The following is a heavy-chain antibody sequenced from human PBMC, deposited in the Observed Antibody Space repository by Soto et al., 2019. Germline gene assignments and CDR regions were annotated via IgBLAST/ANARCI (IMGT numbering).Heavy chain of an antibody. Sequence: PSEILSLTCAVYGGSFSGYYWSWIRQPPGKGLEWIGEINHSGSTNYNPSLKSRVTISVDTSKNQFSLKLSSVTAADTAVYYCARGSSGSYYTDPYTNWFDPWGQGTLVTVYS. CDR3: ARGSSGSYYTDPYTNWFDP. J-gene: IGHJ5*02. D-gene: IGHD1-26*01. CDR1: GGSFSGYY. CDR2: INHSGST. V-gene: IGHV4-34*01.